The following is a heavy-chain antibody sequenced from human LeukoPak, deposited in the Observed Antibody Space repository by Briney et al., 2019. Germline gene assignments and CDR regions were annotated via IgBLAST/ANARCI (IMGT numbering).Heavy chain of an antibody. D-gene: IGHD5-18*01. CDR2: INHSEST. J-gene: IGHJ3*02. V-gene: IGHV4-34*01. Sequence: SETLSLTCAVYGGSFSGYYWSWIRQPPGKGLEWIGEINHSESTNYNPSLKSRVTISVDTSKNQFSLKLSSVTAADTAVYYCARMPYSYGLDIWGQGTMVTVSS. CDR1: GGSFSGYY. CDR3: ARMPYSYGLDI.